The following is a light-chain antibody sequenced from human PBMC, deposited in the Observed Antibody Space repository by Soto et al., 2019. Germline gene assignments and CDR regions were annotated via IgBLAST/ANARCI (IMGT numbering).Light chain of an antibody. CDR1: QGIGSR. Sequence: DIPMTQSPSSVSASVGDRVTITCRASQGIGSRLAWYQQKRGKAPKLLIYAASSLQSGVPSRFSGSGSGTDFSLTISSLQPEDFATYYCQQTNSFPPTFGQGTKLEIK. J-gene: IGKJ2*01. CDR3: QQTNSFPPT. V-gene: IGKV1-12*01. CDR2: AAS.